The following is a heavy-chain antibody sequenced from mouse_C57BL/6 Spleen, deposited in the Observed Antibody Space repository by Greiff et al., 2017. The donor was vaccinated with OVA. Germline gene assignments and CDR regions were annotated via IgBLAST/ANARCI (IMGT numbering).Heavy chain of an antibody. J-gene: IGHJ3*01. V-gene: IGHV14-4*01. CDR3: TVFNYCPPDAY. CDR2: IDPENGDT. Sequence: VQLQQSGAELVRPGASVKLSCTASGFNIKDDYMHWVKQRPEQGLEWIGWIDPENGDTEYASKFQGKATITAATSSNTSSLQLSSLTSEDTAVYYCTVFNYCPPDAYWGQGTLVTVSA. D-gene: IGHD2-1*01. CDR1: GFNIKDDY.